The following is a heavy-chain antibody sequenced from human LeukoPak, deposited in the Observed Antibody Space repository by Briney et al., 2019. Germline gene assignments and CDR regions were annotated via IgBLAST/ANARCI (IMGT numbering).Heavy chain of an antibody. CDR2: IIPMFGTA. CDR1: GGTFSSYA. D-gene: IGHD1-26*01. J-gene: IGHJ4*02. V-gene: IGHV1-69*05. CDR3: ARVFARGGEISGSYYY. Sequence: SVKVSCKASGGTFSSYAISWVRQAPGQGLEWMGRIIPMFGTANYAQKFQGRVTITTDESTSTAYMELSSLGSEDTAMYYCARVFARGGEISGSYYYWGQGTLVTVSS.